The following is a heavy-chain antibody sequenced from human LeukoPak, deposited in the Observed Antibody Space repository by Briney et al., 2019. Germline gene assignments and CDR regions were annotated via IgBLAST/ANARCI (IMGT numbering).Heavy chain of an antibody. V-gene: IGHV3-23*01. J-gene: IGHJ4*02. CDR3: AKTSRRDSTYDSPFDY. CDR2: VRGSGTAT. Sequence: GGSLGLSCAASGFTFSTYAMTWARQAPGKGLEWVSAVRGSGTATYYADSVKGRFTISRDNYKNMLYLQMNSLRAEDTAIYYCAKTSRRDSTYDSPFDYWGQGTLVTVSS. D-gene: IGHD4-11*01. CDR1: GFTFSTYA.